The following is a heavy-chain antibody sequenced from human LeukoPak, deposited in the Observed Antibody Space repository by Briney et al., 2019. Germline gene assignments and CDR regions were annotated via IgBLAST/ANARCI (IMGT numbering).Heavy chain of an antibody. CDR2: ISSSSYI. CDR1: GFTFSSYS. J-gene: IGHJ4*02. Sequence: PGGSLRLSCAASGFTFSSYSMNWVRQAPGKGLEWVSSISSSSYIYYAHSVTGRFIVSRDNAKNSLFLQMNSLRAEDTAVYYCARENDQGFDYWGQGTLVTVSS. V-gene: IGHV3-21*01. CDR3: ARENDQGFDY. D-gene: IGHD3-16*01.